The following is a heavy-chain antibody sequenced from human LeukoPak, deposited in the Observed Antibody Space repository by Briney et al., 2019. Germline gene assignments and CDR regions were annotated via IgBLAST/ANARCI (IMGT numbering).Heavy chain of an antibody. Sequence: SETLSLTCAVYGGSFSGYYWGWIRQPPGKGLEWIGEINHSGSTNYNPSLKSRVTISVDTSKNQFSLKLSSVTAADTAVYYCARGGRRGYFDYWGQGTLVTVSS. V-gene: IGHV4-34*01. D-gene: IGHD2-15*01. J-gene: IGHJ4*02. CDR1: GGSFSGYY. CDR3: ARGGRRGYFDY. CDR2: INHSGST.